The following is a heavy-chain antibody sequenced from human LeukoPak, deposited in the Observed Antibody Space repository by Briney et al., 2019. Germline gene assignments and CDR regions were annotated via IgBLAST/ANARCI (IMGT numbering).Heavy chain of an antibody. CDR1: GFTVHSNY. Sequence: PGGSLRLSCAASGFTVHSNYMSWVRQAPGKGLEWVSVIDRSGVTHYADSVKGRFTISRDNSKNTLYLQMNSLRAEDTAVYYCAKSATRYCSGGSCHNYYFDYWGQGTLVTVSS. D-gene: IGHD2-15*01. CDR2: IDRSGVT. J-gene: IGHJ4*02. CDR3: AKSATRYCSGGSCHNYYFDY. V-gene: IGHV3-53*01.